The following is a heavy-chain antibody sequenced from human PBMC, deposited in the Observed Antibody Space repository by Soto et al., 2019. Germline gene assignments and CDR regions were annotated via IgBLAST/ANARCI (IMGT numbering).Heavy chain of an antibody. CDR1: GGSFSGYY. J-gene: IGHJ4*02. Sequence: SETLSLTCAVYGGSFSGYYWSWIRQPPGKGLEWIGEINHSGSTNYNPSLKSRVTISVDTSKNQFSLKLSSVTAADTAVYYCARGSVVVAATSPKIDYWGQGTLVTVSS. CDR2: INHSGST. CDR3: ARGSVVVAATSPKIDY. D-gene: IGHD2-15*01. V-gene: IGHV4-34*01.